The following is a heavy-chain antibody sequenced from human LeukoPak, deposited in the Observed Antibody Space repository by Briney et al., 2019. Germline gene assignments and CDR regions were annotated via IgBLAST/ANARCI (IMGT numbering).Heavy chain of an antibody. CDR1: GFTFDDYA. V-gene: IGHV3-9*01. CDR3: AKDMDKYSSSSDYYYYYGMDV. J-gene: IGHJ6*02. D-gene: IGHD6-6*01. Sequence: GRSLRLSCAASGFTFDDYAMHWVRQAPGKGLEWVSGISWNSGSIGYADSVKGRFTISRDNAKNSLYLQMDSLRAEDTALYYCAKDMDKYSSSSDYYYYYGMDVWGQGTTVTVSS. CDR2: ISWNSGSI.